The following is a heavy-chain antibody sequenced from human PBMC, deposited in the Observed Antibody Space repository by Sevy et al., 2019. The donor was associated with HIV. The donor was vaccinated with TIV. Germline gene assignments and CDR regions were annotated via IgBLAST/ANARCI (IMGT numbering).Heavy chain of an antibody. D-gene: IGHD3-10*01. CDR3: SRLAVTKLRGPRKYYYMDV. Sequence: GGSLRLSCTASGFTFGDYAMNWFRQAPGKGLEWVGFIRSKAYGGTTEYAASVGGRFTLSRDDSKTIAYLQMSSLKTEDTAMYYCSRLAVTKLRGPRKYYYMDVWGKGTTVTVSS. CDR1: GFTFGDYA. V-gene: IGHV3-49*03. CDR2: IRSKAYGGTT. J-gene: IGHJ6*03.